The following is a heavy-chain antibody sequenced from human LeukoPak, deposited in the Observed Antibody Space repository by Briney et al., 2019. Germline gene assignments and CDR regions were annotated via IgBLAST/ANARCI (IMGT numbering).Heavy chain of an antibody. CDR3: ARAMVGATDY. CDR1: GFTFSSYW. V-gene: IGHV3-74*01. J-gene: IGHJ4*02. Sequence: PGGSLRLSCAASGFTFSSYWMHWVRQAPGKGRVWVSRINSDGSSTSYADSVKGRFTISRDNARNTLYLQMNSLRAEDAAVYYCARAMVGATDYWGQGTLVTVSS. D-gene: IGHD1-26*01. CDR2: INSDGSST.